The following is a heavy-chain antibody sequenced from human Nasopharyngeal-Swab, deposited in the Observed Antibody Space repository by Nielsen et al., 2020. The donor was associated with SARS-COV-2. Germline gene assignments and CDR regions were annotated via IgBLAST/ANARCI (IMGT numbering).Heavy chain of an antibody. CDR2: IDAGGGNT. Sequence: GESLKISCAASGFTFSTYAMTWVRQAPGKGLEWVSTIDAGGGNTWYADSVKGRFTISRDNSKNTLYLQMNSLRADDTAVYYCADPSFSEYWGQGTLVTVSS. V-gene: IGHV3-23*01. CDR1: GFTFSTYA. CDR3: ADPSFSEY. J-gene: IGHJ4*02.